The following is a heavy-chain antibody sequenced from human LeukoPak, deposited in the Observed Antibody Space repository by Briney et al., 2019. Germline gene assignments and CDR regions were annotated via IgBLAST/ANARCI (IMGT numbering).Heavy chain of an antibody. CDR2: INSDGSST. CDR1: GFTFSSYW. V-gene: IGHV3-74*01. Sequence: GGSLRLSCAASGFTFSSYWMHWVRQAPGKGLVWVSRINSDGSSTRYADSVKGRFTISRDNAKNTLYLQMNSLRAEDTAVYYCAYYVWGSYRPFDYWGQGPLVTVPS. D-gene: IGHD3-16*02. CDR3: AYYVWGSYRPFDY. J-gene: IGHJ4*02.